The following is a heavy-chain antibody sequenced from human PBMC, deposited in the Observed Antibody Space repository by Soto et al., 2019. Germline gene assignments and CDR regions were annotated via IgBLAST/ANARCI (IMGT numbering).Heavy chain of an antibody. V-gene: IGHV3-7*01. Sequence: GGSLRLSCAAPGFTFSSYWMSWVRQAPGKGLEWVANIKQDGSEKYYVDSVKGRFTISRDNAKNSLYLQMNSLRAEDTAVYYCARSCSGGSCYSVPFDYWGQGALVTVPQ. CDR1: GFTFSSYW. CDR3: ARSCSGGSCYSVPFDY. J-gene: IGHJ4*02. D-gene: IGHD2-15*01. CDR2: IKQDGSEK.